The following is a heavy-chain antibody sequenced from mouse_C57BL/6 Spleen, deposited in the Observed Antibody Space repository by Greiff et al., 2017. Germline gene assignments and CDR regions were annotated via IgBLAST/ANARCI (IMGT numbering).Heavy chain of an antibody. D-gene: IGHD1-1*01. CDR3: ARRFTTVEDWYFDV. J-gene: IGHJ1*03. CDR1: GFTFSSYG. V-gene: IGHV5-6*01. CDR2: ISSGGSYT. Sequence: EVQLVESGGDLVKPGGSLKLSCAASGFTFSSYGMSWVRQTPDKRLEWVATISSGGSYTYYPDSVKGRFTISRDNAKNTLYLQMSSLKSEDTAMYYCARRFTTVEDWYFDVWGTGTTVTVSS.